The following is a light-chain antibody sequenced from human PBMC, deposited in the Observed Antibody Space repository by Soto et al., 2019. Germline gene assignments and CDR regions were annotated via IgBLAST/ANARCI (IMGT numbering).Light chain of an antibody. CDR1: TGAVTSGHY. CDR3: LLYQGGAHV. Sequence: QAVVTQESSLTVSPGGTVTLTCASSTGAVTSGHYTCWFQLRHGQAPRPLIYSTTEKHSWTPDRFSGSLLGGKAALTLSGVQPEDEAEYYCLLYQGGAHVFGSGTKVTV. J-gene: IGLJ1*01. V-gene: IGLV7-43*01. CDR2: STT.